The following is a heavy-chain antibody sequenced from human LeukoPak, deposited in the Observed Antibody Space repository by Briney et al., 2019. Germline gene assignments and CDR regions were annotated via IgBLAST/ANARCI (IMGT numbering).Heavy chain of an antibody. CDR1: GYTFTSYD. CDR2: MNPNSGNT. J-gene: IGHJ3*02. Sequence: GASVKVSCKASGYTFTSYDINWVRQATGQGLEWMGWMNPNSGNTGYAQKFQGRITMTRNTSISTAYMELSSLRSEDTAVYYCARTTYDSSGDLDAFDIWGQGTMVTVSS. D-gene: IGHD3-22*01. CDR3: ARTTYDSSGDLDAFDI. V-gene: IGHV1-8*01.